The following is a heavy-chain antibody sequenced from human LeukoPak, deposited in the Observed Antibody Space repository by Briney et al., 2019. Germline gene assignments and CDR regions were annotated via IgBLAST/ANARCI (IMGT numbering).Heavy chain of an antibody. J-gene: IGHJ4*02. D-gene: IGHD3-3*01. Sequence: GGSLRLSCAASGFTLRSYTMNWVRQAPGKGLEWVSSIGISSNKIYYADSVKGRFIISRDNAKNSLYLQMNSLRAEDTAVYYCARDSVVRVERADYWGQGTLVTVSS. V-gene: IGHV3-21*01. CDR2: IGISSNKI. CDR1: GFTLRSYT. CDR3: ARDSVVRVERADY.